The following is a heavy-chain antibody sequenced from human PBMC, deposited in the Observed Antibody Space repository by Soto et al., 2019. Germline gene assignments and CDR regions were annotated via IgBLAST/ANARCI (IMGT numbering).Heavy chain of an antibody. CDR3: ARDFYYDSSGYSTYYFDY. CDR2: INPSGGST. V-gene: IGHV1-46*01. D-gene: IGHD3-22*01. CDR1: GYTFTSYY. Sequence: QVLLVQSGAEVKKPGASVKVSCKASGYTFTSYYMHWVRQAPGQGLEWMGIINPSGGSTSYAQKFQGRLTMTRDTSTSTVYMELSSLRSEDTAVYYCARDFYYDSSGYSTYYFDYWGQGTLVTVSS. J-gene: IGHJ4*02.